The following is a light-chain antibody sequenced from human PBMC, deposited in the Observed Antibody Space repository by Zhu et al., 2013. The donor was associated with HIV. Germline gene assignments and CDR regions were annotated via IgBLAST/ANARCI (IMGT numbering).Light chain of an antibody. CDR2: GAS. CDR3: QQYNSYSLT. Sequence: DIVMTQSPVTLSLSLGERATLSCRASHSISSSYLAWYQHKPGQAPRLLIYGASSRATGIPDRFSGSGSGTDFTLTISRLEPEDFATYYCQQYNSYSLTFGGGTKV. V-gene: IGKV3-20*01. CDR1: HSISSSY. J-gene: IGKJ4*01.